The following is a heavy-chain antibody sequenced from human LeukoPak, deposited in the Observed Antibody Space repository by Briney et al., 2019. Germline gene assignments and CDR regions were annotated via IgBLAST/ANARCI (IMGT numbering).Heavy chain of an antibody. D-gene: IGHD3-3*01. CDR3: AASGRNVWSGYKDAFDV. CDR1: GGTFSSYT. Sequence: SVKVSCKASGGTFSSYTLSWVRQAPGQGLEWMGGIIPFFGTANYAQKFQGRVTLTADESTSTGNMELSGLRSEATAMYYCAASGRNVWSGYKDAFDVWGQGTMVTVSS. CDR2: IIPFFGTA. J-gene: IGHJ3*01. V-gene: IGHV1-69*13.